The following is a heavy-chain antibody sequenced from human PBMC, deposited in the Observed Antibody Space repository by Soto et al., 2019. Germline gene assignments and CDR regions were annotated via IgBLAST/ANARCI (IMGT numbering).Heavy chain of an antibody. CDR2: IRGSGGTT. CDR1: GFTFSTYA. D-gene: IGHD1-1*01. V-gene: IGHV3-23*01. J-gene: IGHJ5*01. CDR3: AKDRPVDWIAQCPGEKWFDS. Sequence: EVQLLESGGDLVQPGGSLRLSCVASGFTFSTYAMTWVRQAPGKGLKWVSTIRGSGGTTYYADSMRGRFTISRDNSKNTVHLQVNSLRVEDTALYYCAKDRPVDWIAQCPGEKWFDSCGQGTLDIVSS.